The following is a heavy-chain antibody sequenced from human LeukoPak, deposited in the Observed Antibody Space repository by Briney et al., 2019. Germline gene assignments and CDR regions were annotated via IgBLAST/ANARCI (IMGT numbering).Heavy chain of an antibody. J-gene: IGHJ3*01. CDR2: IWYDGSHK. CDR1: GFIFSSYG. D-gene: IGHD2/OR15-2a*01. Sequence: TGGSLRLSCAASGFIFSSYGMHWVRQAPGKGLEWVAFIWYDGSHKYYTDSVMGRFTISRDNSKNTLYLQMDSLRAEDTAVYYCAKDGPSASIGPFYFDFWGQGTMVTVSS. CDR3: AKDGPSASIGPFYFDF. V-gene: IGHV3-30*02.